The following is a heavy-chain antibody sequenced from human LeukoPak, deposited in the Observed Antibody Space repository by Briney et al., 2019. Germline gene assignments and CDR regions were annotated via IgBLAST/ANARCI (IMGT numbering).Heavy chain of an antibody. D-gene: IGHD3-3*01. Sequence: SETLSLTCTVSGYSISSGYYWGWIRQPPGKGLEWIGSIYHSGSTYYNPSLKSRVTISVDTSKNQFSLKLSSVTAADTAVYYCASWSGLAFDIWGQGTMVTVSS. J-gene: IGHJ3*02. CDR1: GYSISSGYY. CDR2: IYHSGST. CDR3: ASWSGLAFDI. V-gene: IGHV4-38-2*02.